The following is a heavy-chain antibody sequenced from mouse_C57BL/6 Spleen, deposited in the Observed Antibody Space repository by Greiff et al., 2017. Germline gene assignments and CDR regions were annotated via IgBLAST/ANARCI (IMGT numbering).Heavy chain of an antibody. V-gene: IGHV14-1*01. Sequence: EVKLMESGAELVRPGASVKLSCTASGFNIKDYYMHWVKQRPEQGLEWIGRIDPEDGDTEYAPKFQGKATMTADTSSNTAYLQLSSLTSEDTAVYYCTALLPGSWFAYWGQGTLVTVSA. CDR1: GFNIKDYY. D-gene: IGHD1-1*01. J-gene: IGHJ3*01. CDR3: TALLPGSWFAY. CDR2: IDPEDGDT.